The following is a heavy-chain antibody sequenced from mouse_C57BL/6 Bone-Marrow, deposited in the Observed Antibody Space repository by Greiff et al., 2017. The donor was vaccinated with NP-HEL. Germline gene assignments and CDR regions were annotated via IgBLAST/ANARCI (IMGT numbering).Heavy chain of an antibody. CDR1: GFTFSSYG. V-gene: IGHV5-6*02. J-gene: IGHJ3*01. CDR3: ARRDSSLFAY. Sequence: EVKLVESGGDLVKPGGSLKLSCAASGFTFSSYGMSWVRQTPDKRLEWVATISSGGSYTYYPDSVKGRFTISRDNAKNTLYLQMSRLKSEDTAMYYCARRDSSLFAYWGQGTLVTVSA. D-gene: IGHD6-1*01. CDR2: ISSGGSYT.